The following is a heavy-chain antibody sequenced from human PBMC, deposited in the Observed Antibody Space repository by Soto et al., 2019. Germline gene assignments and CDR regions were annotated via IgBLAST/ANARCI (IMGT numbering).Heavy chain of an antibody. V-gene: IGHV4-39*01. D-gene: IGHD5-12*01. J-gene: IGHJ4*02. CDR2: IYYSGST. CDR1: GGSISSSSYY. CDR3: ARGYSGSFDY. Sequence: QLQLQESGPGLVKPSETLSLTCTVSGGSISSSSYYWGWIRQPPGKGLEWIGSIYYSGSTYYNPSLKSRVTIPADTSKNQFSRKLSSVTAADTAVYYCARGYSGSFDYWGQGTLVTVSS.